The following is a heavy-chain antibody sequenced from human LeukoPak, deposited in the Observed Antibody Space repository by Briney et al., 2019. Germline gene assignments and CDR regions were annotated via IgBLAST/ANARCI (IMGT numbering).Heavy chain of an antibody. CDR2: IYYSAST. V-gene: IGHV4-39*01. CDR1: GGSISSSSYY. Sequence: SETLSPTCTVSGGSISSSSYYWGWIRQPPGKGLEWIGSIYYSASTYYNPSLKSRVTISVDTSKNQFSLKLSSVTAADTAVYYCARLKPGYYYYDYGMDVWGQGTTVTVSS. J-gene: IGHJ6*02. CDR3: ARLKPGYYYYDYGMDV.